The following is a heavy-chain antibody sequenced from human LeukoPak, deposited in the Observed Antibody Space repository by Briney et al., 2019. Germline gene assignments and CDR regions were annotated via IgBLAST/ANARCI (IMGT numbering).Heavy chain of an antibody. Sequence: SQTLSLTCAVSGGSISSGGYGWSWIRQHPGKGLEWIGYIYNSGSTYYNPALKSRVIISVDTSKNQFSLKLSFVTAADTAIYYCARARGYSYENYFDYWGQGTLVTVSS. CDR2: IYNSGST. D-gene: IGHD5-18*01. V-gene: IGHV4-31*11. J-gene: IGHJ4*02. CDR1: GGSISSGGYG. CDR3: ARARGYSYENYFDY.